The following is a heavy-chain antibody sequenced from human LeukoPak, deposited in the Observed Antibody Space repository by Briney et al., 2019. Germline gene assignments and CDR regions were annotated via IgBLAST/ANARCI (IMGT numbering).Heavy chain of an antibody. J-gene: IGHJ4*02. D-gene: IGHD3-3*01. V-gene: IGHV1-46*01. Sequence: ASVKVSCKASGYTFTSYYMHWVRQAPGQGLVWMGVINPSGGSTVYAPKFQGRVTLTRDASTTTVYMELSSLRPEDTAVYYCARVRARTSGFDYWGQGTLVTVSS. CDR3: ARVRARTSGFDY. CDR1: GYTFTSYY. CDR2: INPSGGST.